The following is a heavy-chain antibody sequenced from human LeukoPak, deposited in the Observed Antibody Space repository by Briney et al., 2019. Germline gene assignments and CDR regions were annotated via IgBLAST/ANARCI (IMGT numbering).Heavy chain of an antibody. D-gene: IGHD3-9*01. J-gene: IGHJ4*02. Sequence: ASVKVSCKASGGTFSSYAISWVRQAPGQGLEWMGWISVYNGDTNYAQKLQGRVTMTTDTSTSTAYMELRSLRSDDTAVYYCARILTGDVLTGYHSDYWGQGTLVTVSS. CDR3: ARILTGDVLTGYHSDY. CDR2: ISVYNGDT. V-gene: IGHV1-18*01. CDR1: GGTFSSYA.